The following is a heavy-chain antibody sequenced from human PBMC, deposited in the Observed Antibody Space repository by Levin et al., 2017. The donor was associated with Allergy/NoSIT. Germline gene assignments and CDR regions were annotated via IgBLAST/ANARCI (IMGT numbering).Heavy chain of an antibody. D-gene: IGHD2-2*01. J-gene: IGHJ3*02. V-gene: IGHV3-66*01. CDR3: ARGGYQLLSSHAFDS. Sequence: PGGSLRLSCAASGFTVSSNYMSWVRQAPGKGLEWVSVIYSGGSTYYADSVKGRFTISRDNSKNTLYLQMNSLRAEDTAVYYCARGGYQLLSSHAFDSWGQGTMVTVSS. CDR1: GFTVSSNY. CDR2: IYSGGST.